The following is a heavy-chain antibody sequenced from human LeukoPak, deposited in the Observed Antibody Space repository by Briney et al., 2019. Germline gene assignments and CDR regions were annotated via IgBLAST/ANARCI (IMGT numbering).Heavy chain of an antibody. D-gene: IGHD1-26*01. J-gene: IGHJ4*02. CDR3: VKPKWELLRGEVFDY. CDR2: ISSSSSTI. CDR1: GFTFSSYS. V-gene: IGHV3-48*01. Sequence: GGSLRLSCAASGFTFSSYSMLWVRQAPGKGLEWVSYISSSSSTIYYADSVKGRFTISRDNAKNSLYLQMNTLRAEDTAVYYCVKPKWELLRGEVFDYWGQGTLVTVSS.